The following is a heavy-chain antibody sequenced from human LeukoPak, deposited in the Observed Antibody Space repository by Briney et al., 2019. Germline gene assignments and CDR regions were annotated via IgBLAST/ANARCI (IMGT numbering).Heavy chain of an antibody. CDR3: AKAVYDSSGYLY. CDR1: GFTFSSYA. CDR2: ISGSGGSR. J-gene: IGHJ4*02. D-gene: IGHD3-22*01. Sequence: LSCAASGFTFSSYAMRWVRQAPGKGVEWVSAISGSGGSRYYADSVKGRFTISRDNSKNTLYLQMNSLRAEDTAVYYCAKAVYDSSGYLYWGQGTLVTVSS. V-gene: IGHV3-23*01.